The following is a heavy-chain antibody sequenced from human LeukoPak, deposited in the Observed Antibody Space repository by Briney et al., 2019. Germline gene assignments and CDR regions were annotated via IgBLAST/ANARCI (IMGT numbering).Heavy chain of an antibody. D-gene: IGHD5-18*01. CDR1: GLTFGDYT. CDR3: TRGRTAMVTVFDY. J-gene: IGHJ4*02. CDR2: IRSKAYGGTT. Sequence: GGSLRLSCTASGLTFGDYTMSWFRQAPGKGLEWVGFIRSKAYGGTTEYAASVKGRFTISRDDSKSIAYLQMSSLKTEDTAVYYCTRGRTAMVTVFDYWGQGTLVTVSS. V-gene: IGHV3-49*03.